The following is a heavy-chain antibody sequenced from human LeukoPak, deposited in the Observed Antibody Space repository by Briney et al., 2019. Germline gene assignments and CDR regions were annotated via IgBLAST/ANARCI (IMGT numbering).Heavy chain of an antibody. CDR3: ARHLRGVSPFDY. J-gene: IGHJ4*02. D-gene: IGHD3-10*01. V-gene: IGHV4-39*01. Sequence: SETLSLTCTVSGGSISSSSYYWGWIRQPPGTGLEWIGSIYYSGSTYYNPSLKSRVTISVDTSKNQFSLKLSSVTAADTAVYYCARHLRGVSPFDYWGQGTLVTVSS. CDR2: IYYSGST. CDR1: GGSISSSSYY.